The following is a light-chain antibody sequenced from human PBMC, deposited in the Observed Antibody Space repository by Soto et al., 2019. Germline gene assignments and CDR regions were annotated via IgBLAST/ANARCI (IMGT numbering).Light chain of an antibody. CDR3: QTWGTGNVV. Sequence: QPVLTQSPSASASLGASVKLTCTLSSGHSSYAIAWHQQQPEKGPRYLMKLNSDGSHTKRDGIPDRFSGSSSGAERYLSISSLQSEDEADYYCQTWGTGNVVFGGGTKVTVL. V-gene: IGLV4-69*01. J-gene: IGLJ2*01. CDR1: SGHSSYA. CDR2: LNSDGSH.